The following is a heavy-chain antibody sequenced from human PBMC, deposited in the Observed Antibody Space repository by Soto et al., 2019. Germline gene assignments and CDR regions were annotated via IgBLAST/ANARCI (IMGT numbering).Heavy chain of an antibody. V-gene: IGHV4-4*02. J-gene: IGHJ4*02. Sequence: QVQLQESGPGLVKPSGTLSLSCAVSGDSITSSNWWSWVRQAPGKGLEWIGEIYHSGATTYNPSHKSRAPISVDPSNNHFSLKLTSVTAADTAVYFCARDLGTGTDYWGRGTLVTVAS. CDR1: GDSITSSNW. CDR2: IYHSGAT. CDR3: ARDLGTGTDY. D-gene: IGHD1-1*01.